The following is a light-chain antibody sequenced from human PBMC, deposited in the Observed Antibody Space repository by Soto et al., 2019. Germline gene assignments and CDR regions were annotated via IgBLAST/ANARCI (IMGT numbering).Light chain of an antibody. V-gene: IGKV1-9*01. CDR2: AAS. Sequence: DIQLTQSPSFLSASVGDRVTITCRASQGISSYLAWYQQKPGKAPKLLIYAASTLQSGVPSRFSGSGSVTEFTLTISSLQPEDFATYYCQQLNSYPGYTFGQGTKLEIK. J-gene: IGKJ2*01. CDR1: QGISSY. CDR3: QQLNSYPGYT.